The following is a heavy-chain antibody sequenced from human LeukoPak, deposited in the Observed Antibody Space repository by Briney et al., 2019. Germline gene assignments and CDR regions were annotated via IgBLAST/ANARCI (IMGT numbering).Heavy chain of an antibody. CDR3: ARGDGSGSYSGGQYYYYYMDV. J-gene: IGHJ6*03. Sequence: SETLSLTCTVSGYSISSGYYWGWIRQPPGKGLEWIGYIYYSGSTNYNPSLKSRVTISVDTSKNQFSLKLSSVTAADTAVYYCARGDGSGSYSGGQYYYYYMDVWGKGTTVTISS. CDR2: IYYSGST. D-gene: IGHD3-10*01. CDR1: GYSISSGYY. V-gene: IGHV4-61*01.